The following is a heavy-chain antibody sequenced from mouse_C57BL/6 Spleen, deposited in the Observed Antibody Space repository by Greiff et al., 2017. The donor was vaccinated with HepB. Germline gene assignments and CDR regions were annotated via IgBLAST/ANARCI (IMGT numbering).Heavy chain of an antibody. Sequence: VQLQQPGAELVKPGASVKLSCKASSYTFTSYWMQWVKQRPGQGLEWIGEIDPSDSYTNYNQKFKGKATLTVDTSSSTAYMQLSSLTSEDSAVYYCARRGIYYSFYYAMDYWGQGTSVTVSS. J-gene: IGHJ4*01. V-gene: IGHV1-50*01. CDR3: ARRGIYYSFYYAMDY. D-gene: IGHD1-1*01. CDR1: SYTFTSYW. CDR2: IDPSDSYT.